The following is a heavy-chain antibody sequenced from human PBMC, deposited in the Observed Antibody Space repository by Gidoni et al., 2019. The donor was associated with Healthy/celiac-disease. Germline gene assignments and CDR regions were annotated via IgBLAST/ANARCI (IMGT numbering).Heavy chain of an antibody. V-gene: IGHV3-30-3*01. D-gene: IGHD2-15*01. CDR2: ISYDGSNK. Sequence: QVHLLESGGGVVQPGRSLRLSCAASGFTFSIYAMHWVRQAPGKGLEWVAVISYDGSNKYYADAVKVRFTISRDNSKNTLYLQMNSLRAEDTAVYYCARFEGGLLPPFDYWGQGTLVTVSS. CDR1: GFTFSIYA. CDR3: ARFEGGLLPPFDY. J-gene: IGHJ4*02.